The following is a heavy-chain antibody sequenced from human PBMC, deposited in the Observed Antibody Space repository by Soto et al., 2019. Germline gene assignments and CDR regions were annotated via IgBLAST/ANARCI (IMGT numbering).Heavy chain of an antibody. CDR2: ISGYNAKT. D-gene: IGHD6-19*01. CDR3: AIGSAVADPYKWFDP. Sequence: QVQLVQSGAEVKKPGASVRVSCKASGYTFTNYGITWVRQAPGQGLEWMGWISGYNAKTNYAQKLQGRVTMTTDTSTSTAYMELRSLRSDDTAVYYCAIGSAVADPYKWFDPWGQGTLVTVSS. V-gene: IGHV1-18*01. CDR1: GYTFTNYG. J-gene: IGHJ5*02.